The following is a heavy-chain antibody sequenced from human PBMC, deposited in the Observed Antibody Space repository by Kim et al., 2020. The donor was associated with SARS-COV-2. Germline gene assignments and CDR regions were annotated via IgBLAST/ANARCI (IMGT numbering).Heavy chain of an antibody. CDR2: VHYSGST. J-gene: IGHJ4*02. V-gene: IGHV4-59*08. CDR3: GRRGQWAASYYFDY. D-gene: IGHD2-15*01. CDR1: GGSISSYY. Sequence: SETLSLTCTVSGGSISSYYWSWIRQPQGKGLEWIGYVHYSGSTNYNPTLNSRVTISVDTSKNQFSLKLSSVTAADTAVYYCGRRGQWAASYYFDYWGQGTLVTVSS.